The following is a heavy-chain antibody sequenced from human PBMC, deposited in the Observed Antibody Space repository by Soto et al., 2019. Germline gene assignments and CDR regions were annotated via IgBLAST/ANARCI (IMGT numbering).Heavy chain of an antibody. CDR3: ASQQLGPSYYYGMDV. D-gene: IGHD6-6*01. V-gene: IGHV1-69*12. CDR2: IIPIFGTA. CDR1: GGTFSSYA. Sequence: QVQLVQSGAEVKKPGSSVKVSCKASGGTFSSYAISWVRQAPGQGLEWMGGIIPIFGTANYAQKFQGRDTITADESTSTAYMEMSSLRSEDAAVYYCASQQLGPSYYYGMDVWGQGTTVTVSS. J-gene: IGHJ6*02.